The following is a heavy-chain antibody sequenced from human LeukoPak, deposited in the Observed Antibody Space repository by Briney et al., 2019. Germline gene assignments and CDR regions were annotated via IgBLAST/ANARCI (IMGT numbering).Heavy chain of an antibody. D-gene: IGHD3-22*01. CDR1: GGSFSGYY. Sequence: PSEILSLTCAVYGGSFSGYYWSWIRQPPGKGLEWIGEINHSGSTNYNPSLKSRVTISVDTSKNQFSLKLSSVTAADTAVYYCASLHYYDSSGYYYHDYWGQGTLVTVSS. CDR3: ASLHYYDSSGYYYHDY. CDR2: INHSGST. V-gene: IGHV4-34*01. J-gene: IGHJ4*02.